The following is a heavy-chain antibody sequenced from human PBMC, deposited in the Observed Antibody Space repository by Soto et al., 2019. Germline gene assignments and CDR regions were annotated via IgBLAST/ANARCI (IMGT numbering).Heavy chain of an antibody. CDR3: AKGGCLGAIPAAT. J-gene: IGHJ4*02. Sequence: QLQLQESGSGLVKPSQTLSLTCAVSGGSISSGGYSWSWIRQPPGKGLEWIGYIYHSGSTYYNPSLKRRVPISVDRSKNQFSLRLASVPAADRVVYYGAKGGCLGAIPAATGGRGTLVTFSS. V-gene: IGHV4-30-2*01. CDR1: GGSISSGGYS. CDR2: IYHSGST. D-gene: IGHD1-26*01.